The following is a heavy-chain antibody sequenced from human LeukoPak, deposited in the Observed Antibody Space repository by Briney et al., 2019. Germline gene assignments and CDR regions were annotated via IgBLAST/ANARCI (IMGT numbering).Heavy chain of an antibody. J-gene: IGHJ3*02. Sequence: SVTVSCKASGGTFSSDAISWVRQAPGRGLEWMGGIIPLFGTANYAQKFQGRVTVTADESTRTAYMEVSSLRSEVTAVYYCARDRRSVDPVMGHDAFDIWGQGTMVTVSS. D-gene: IGHD5-18*01. CDR3: ARDRRSVDPVMGHDAFDI. V-gene: IGHV1-69*13. CDR2: IIPLFGTA. CDR1: GGTFSSDA.